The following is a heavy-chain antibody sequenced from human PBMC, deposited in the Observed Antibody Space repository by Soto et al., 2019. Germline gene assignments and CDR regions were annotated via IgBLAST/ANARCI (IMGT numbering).Heavy chain of an antibody. CDR2: ISAYNGNT. J-gene: IGHJ4*02. CDR1: GYTFTSYG. D-gene: IGHD6-13*01. CDR3: ARDGEAAAGTVSLDY. V-gene: IGHV1-18*01. Sequence: GASVKVSCKASGYTFTSYGISWVRQAPGQGLEWMGWISAYNGNTNYAQKLQGRVTMTTDASTSTAYMELRSLRSDDTAVYYCARDGEAAAGTVSLDYWGQGTLVTVSS.